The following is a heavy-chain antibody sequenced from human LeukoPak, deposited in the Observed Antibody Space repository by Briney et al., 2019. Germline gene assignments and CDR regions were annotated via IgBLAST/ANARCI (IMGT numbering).Heavy chain of an antibody. Sequence: PSETLSLTCTVSGDSTSTYYWSWIRQPPGKGLEWIGYIYYSGSTNYNPSLRSRVTISVDTSKNQFSLILSSVSAADTAVYLCARGGSWIGADYWGQGTLVTVSS. CDR2: IYYSGST. CDR3: ARGGSWIGADY. D-gene: IGHD6-13*01. J-gene: IGHJ4*02. V-gene: IGHV4-59*08. CDR1: GDSTSTYY.